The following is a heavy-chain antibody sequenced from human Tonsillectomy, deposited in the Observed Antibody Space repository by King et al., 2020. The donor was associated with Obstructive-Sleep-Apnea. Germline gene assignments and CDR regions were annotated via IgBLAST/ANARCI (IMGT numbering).Heavy chain of an antibody. CDR1: GFTFSNYP. CDR2: ISYDESSK. V-gene: IGHV3-30-3*01. CDR3: ARDQTTVIPRGLFAY. J-gene: IGHJ4*02. Sequence: VQLVESGGGVVQPGSSLRLSFTASGFTFSNYPLHWVRPAPGEGLGWGAVISYDESSKYYADSLKVRFTISRDNSKNKLYLQMNSLRAEDTAVYYCARDQTTVIPRGLFAYWGQGTLVTVSS. D-gene: IGHD4-17*01.